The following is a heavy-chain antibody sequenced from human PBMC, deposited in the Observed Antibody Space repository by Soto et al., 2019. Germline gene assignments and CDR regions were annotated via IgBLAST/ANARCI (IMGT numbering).Heavy chain of an antibody. CDR1: GFTFSSYW. D-gene: IGHD6-13*01. CDR3: ARHRRIAASGIFWFDP. Sequence: EVQLVESGGGLVQPGGSLRLSCAASGFTFSSYWMSWVRQAPGKGLEWVANIKQDGSEKYYVDSVKGRFSISRDNAKNSLYLHMNSLRAEDTAVYYCARHRRIAASGIFWFDPWGQGTLVTVSS. V-gene: IGHV3-7*01. CDR2: IKQDGSEK. J-gene: IGHJ5*02.